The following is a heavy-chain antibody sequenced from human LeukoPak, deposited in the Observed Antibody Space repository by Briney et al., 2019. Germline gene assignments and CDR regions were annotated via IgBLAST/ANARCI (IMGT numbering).Heavy chain of an antibody. CDR2: ISYDGSNK. D-gene: IGHD3-16*02. V-gene: IGHV3-30-3*01. CDR1: GFTFSSYA. J-gene: IGHJ4*02. CDR3: ARDFTFGGVIPYFDY. Sequence: GGSRRLSCAASGFTFSSYAMHWVRQAPGKGLEWVAVISYDGSNKYYADSVKGRFTISRDNSKNTLYLQMNSLRAEDTAVYYCARDFTFGGVIPYFDYWGQGTLVTVSS.